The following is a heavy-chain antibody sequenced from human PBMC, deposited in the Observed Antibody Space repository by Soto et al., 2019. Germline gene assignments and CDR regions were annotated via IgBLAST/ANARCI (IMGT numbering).Heavy chain of an antibody. D-gene: IGHD3-10*01. CDR1: GVAFSTYG. V-gene: IGHV3-30*18. J-gene: IGHJ4*02. CDR3: AKDRGFGEYLFDS. CDR2: LSYDGHNE. Sequence: QVQLVESGGAVVQPVTSLRLSCAASGVAFSTYGVHWVRQAPGKGLEWVAILSYDGHNEYYTDSVKGRFTISRDTSRNTLYLQMDRLRADDTAMYYCAKDRGFGEYLFDSWGQGTLVTVSS.